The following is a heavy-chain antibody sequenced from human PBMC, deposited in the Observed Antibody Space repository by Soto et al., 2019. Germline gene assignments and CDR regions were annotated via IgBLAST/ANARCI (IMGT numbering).Heavy chain of an antibody. CDR3: ARVGPAHYYDSSGYYSPLDY. CDR1: GDTFSSYA. J-gene: IGHJ4*02. D-gene: IGHD3-22*01. CDR2: IIPIFGTA. V-gene: IGHV1-69*01. Sequence: QVQLVQSGAEVKKPGSSVKVSCKASGDTFSSYAINWVRQAPGQGLEWMGGIIPIFGTANYAQKFKGRVTITTGESTTTVYMELRSLRSEDTAVYYCARVGPAHYYDSSGYYSPLDYWGKGTLVTVSS.